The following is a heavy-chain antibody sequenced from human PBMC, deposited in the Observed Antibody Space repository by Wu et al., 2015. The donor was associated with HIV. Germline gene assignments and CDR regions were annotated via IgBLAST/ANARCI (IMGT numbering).Heavy chain of an antibody. CDR2: IIPIFGTA. CDR1: GGTFSSYA. D-gene: IGHD2-2*02. CDR3: ARRGRRVVVPAAIPLGAFDI. V-gene: IGHV1-69*12. J-gene: IGHJ3*02. Sequence: QVQLVQSGAEVKKPGSSVKVSCKASGGTFSSYAISWVRQAPGQGLEWMGGIIPIFGTANYAQKFQGRVTITADESTSTAYMELSSLRSEDTAVYYCARRGRRVVVPAAIPLGAFDIWGQGTMVTVSS.